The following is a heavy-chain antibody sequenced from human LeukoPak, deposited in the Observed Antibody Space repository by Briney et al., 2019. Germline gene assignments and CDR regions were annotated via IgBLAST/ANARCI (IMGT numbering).Heavy chain of an antibody. V-gene: IGHV3-30*03. CDR2: ISYDGSDK. CDR3: ARDSSMLRGPLVIYYFDF. Sequence: GGSLRLSCAASGFTFSSYGMHWVCQAPGKGLEWVAVISYDGSDKYYADSVKGRFTISRDNSKNTLYLQMNSLRVEDTAVYYCARDSSMLRGPLVIYYFDFWGQGTLVTVSS. J-gene: IGHJ4*02. CDR1: GFTFSSYG. D-gene: IGHD3-10*01.